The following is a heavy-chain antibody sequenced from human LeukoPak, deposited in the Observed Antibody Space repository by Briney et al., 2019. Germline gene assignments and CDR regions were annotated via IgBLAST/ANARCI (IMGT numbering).Heavy chain of an antibody. CDR1: GGSISSYY. J-gene: IGHJ6*03. V-gene: IGHV4-4*07. D-gene: IGHD3-3*01. CDR3: ARDLTVFGMGAYFYYMDV. CDR2: IYTSGST. Sequence: PSETLSLTCTVSGGSISSYYWSWIRQPAGKGLEWIGHIYTSGSTDYNPSLKSRVTMSVDTSKNQFSLKLTSVTAADTAVYYCARDLTVFGMGAYFYYMDVWGKGTTVTVSS.